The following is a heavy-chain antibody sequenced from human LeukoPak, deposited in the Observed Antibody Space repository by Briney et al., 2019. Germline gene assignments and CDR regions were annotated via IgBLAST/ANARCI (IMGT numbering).Heavy chain of an antibody. Sequence: PGGSLRLSCAASGFTFSSYAMSWVRQAPGKGLEWVSDINGSGGSTYYADSVKGRFTISRDNAKNSLYLQMNSLRAEDTAVYYCARDLNAEGYGPNYFDYWGQGTLVTVSS. CDR1: GFTFSSYA. CDR3: ARDLNAEGYGPNYFDY. V-gene: IGHV3-23*01. J-gene: IGHJ4*02. D-gene: IGHD5-18*01. CDR2: INGSGGST.